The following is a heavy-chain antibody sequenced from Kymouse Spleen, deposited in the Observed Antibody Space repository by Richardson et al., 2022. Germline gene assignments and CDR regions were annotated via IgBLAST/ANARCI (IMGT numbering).Heavy chain of an antibody. Sequence: EVQLVESGGGLVQPGRSLRLSCAASGFTFDDYAMHWVRQAPGKGLEWVSGISWNSGSIGYADSVKGRFTISRDNAKNSLYLQMNSLRAEDTALYYCAKDKDTAMVRYYYYGMDVWGQGTTVTVSS. V-gene: IGHV3-9*01. J-gene: IGHJ6*02. CDR3: AKDKDTAMVRYYYYGMDV. CDR1: GFTFDDYA. D-gene: IGHD5-18,IGHD5-18*01. CDR2: ISWNSGSI.